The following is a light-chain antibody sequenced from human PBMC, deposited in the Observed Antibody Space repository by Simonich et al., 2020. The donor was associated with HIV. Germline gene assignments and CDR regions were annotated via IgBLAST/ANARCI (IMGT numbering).Light chain of an antibody. Sequence: EIVLPQSPATLPLSPGAVATPSCRASQIISTYLSWYHQKPGQAPSLLIYESSMRATGIPTCFSGSCSGTDFTLTISRLQPDDFAVYYCQQYGSSPTFGQGTKLEIK. CDR3: QQYGSSPT. CDR2: ESS. J-gene: IGKJ2*01. CDR1: QIISTY. V-gene: IGKV3-20*01.